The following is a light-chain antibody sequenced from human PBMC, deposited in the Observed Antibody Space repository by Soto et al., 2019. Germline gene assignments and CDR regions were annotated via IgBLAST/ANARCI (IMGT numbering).Light chain of an antibody. CDR1: QTVSRY. V-gene: IGKV1-39*01. J-gene: IGKJ1*01. CDR3: QQTYSNLWT. Sequence: DIHLTPSPSSLSSSLGDTVTIPGLASQTVSRYFNWYQHKSGTAPKLLIYAASTLHTGVPSRFSGRGSGTDFTLTITNLQREDFADYFCQQTYSNLWTFGQGTKVDIK. CDR2: AAS.